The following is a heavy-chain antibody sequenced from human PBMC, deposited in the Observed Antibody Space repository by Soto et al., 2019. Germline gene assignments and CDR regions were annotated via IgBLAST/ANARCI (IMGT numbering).Heavy chain of an antibody. CDR3: ARDLTYVWGRDRDFTGPYYFDY. CDR2: ISSSSSTI. V-gene: IGHV3-48*02. CDR1: GFTFSSYS. Sequence: EVQLVESGGGLVQPGGSLRLSCAASGFTFSSYSMNWVRQAPGKGLEWVSYISSSSSTIYYAYSVKGRFTISRDTANELLYLQMNSLIDESTAVYYCARDLTYVWGRDRDFTGPYYFDYGGQGTLVTVSS. D-gene: IGHD3-16*02. J-gene: IGHJ4*02.